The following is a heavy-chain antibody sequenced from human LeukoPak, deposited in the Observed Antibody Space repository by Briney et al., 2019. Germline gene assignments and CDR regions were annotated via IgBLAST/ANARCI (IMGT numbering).Heavy chain of an antibody. Sequence: PSETLSLTCTVSGGSISSGSYYWSWIRQPAGKGLEWIGRIYTSGSTNYNPYLKSRVTISVDTSKNQFSLKLSFVTAAATALYFWAKEIVVVPAAIHLYFDLWGRATLVTVSS. CDR1: GGSISSGSYY. J-gene: IGHJ2*01. D-gene: IGHD2-2*02. CDR3: AKEIVVVPAAIHLYFDL. CDR2: IYTSGST. V-gene: IGHV4-61*02.